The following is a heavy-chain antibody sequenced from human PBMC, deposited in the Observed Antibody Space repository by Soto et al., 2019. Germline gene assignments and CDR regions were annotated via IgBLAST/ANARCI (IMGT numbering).Heavy chain of an antibody. CDR2: IYYSGST. Sequence: SETLSLTCTVSGGSISSYYWSWIRQPPGKGLEWIGYIYYSGSTNYNPSLKSRVTISVDTSKNQFSLKLSSVTAADTAVYYCARDELVGAGNYYGMDVWGQGTTVTVSS. CDR3: ARDELVGAGNYYGMDV. D-gene: IGHD1-26*01. CDR1: GGSISSYY. V-gene: IGHV4-59*01. J-gene: IGHJ6*02.